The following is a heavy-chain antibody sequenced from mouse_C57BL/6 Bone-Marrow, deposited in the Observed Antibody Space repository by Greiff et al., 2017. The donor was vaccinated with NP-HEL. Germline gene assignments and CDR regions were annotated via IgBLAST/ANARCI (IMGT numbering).Heavy chain of an antibody. J-gene: IGHJ1*03. CDR1: GYSFTDYN. D-gene: IGHD2-2*01. CDR2: INPNYGTT. Sequence: EVQLQQSGPELVKPGASVKISCKASGYSFTDYNMNWVKQSNGKSLEWIGVINPNYGTTSYNQKFKGKATLTVDQSSSTAYMQLNSLTSEDSAVYYCAIRGYMWLRRRDWYFDVWGTGTTVTVSS. V-gene: IGHV1-39*01. CDR3: AIRGYMWLRRRDWYFDV.